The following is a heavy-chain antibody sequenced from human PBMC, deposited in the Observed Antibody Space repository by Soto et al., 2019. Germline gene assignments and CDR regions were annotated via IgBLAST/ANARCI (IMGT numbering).Heavy chain of an antibody. J-gene: IGHJ4*02. CDR3: AREVGYYSAARRNLYFDY. Sequence: ETLSLTCAVSGGSFSGYYWSWVRQTPGKGLEWIGDINHTGDTNYNPSLKSRVMISVDTAKTQSSLNVTSVTAADTAVYYCAREVGYYSAARRNLYFDYWGPGTLVTVSS. V-gene: IGHV4-34*01. CDR1: GGSFSGYY. CDR2: INHTGDT. D-gene: IGHD2-15*01.